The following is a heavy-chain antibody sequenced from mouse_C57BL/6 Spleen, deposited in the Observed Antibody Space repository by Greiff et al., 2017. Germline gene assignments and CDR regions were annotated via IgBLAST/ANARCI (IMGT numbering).Heavy chain of an antibody. Sequence: VQLQQSGAELVKPGASVKISCKASGYAFSSYWMNWVKQRPGKGLEWIGQIYPGDGDTNYNGKFKGKATLTADKSSSTAYMQLSSLTSEDSAVYCCARSGYDRYWYFDVWGTGTTVTVSS. J-gene: IGHJ1*03. CDR3: ARSGYDRYWYFDV. CDR1: GYAFSSYW. V-gene: IGHV1-80*01. CDR2: IYPGDGDT. D-gene: IGHD2-2*01.